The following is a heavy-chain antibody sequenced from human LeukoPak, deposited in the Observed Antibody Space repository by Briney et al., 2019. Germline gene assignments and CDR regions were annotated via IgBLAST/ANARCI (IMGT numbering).Heavy chain of an antibody. D-gene: IGHD1-14*01. J-gene: IGHJ2*01. CDR3: ARVKVNRESYWYFDL. V-gene: IGHV4-59*01. Sequence: SETLSLTCTVSGGSISSYYWSWLRQPPGKGLEWLGFIYYSGSTNYNPSLKSRVTISVDTSKNQFSLKLSSVTAADTAVYYCARVKVNRESYWYFDLWGRGTLVTVSS. CDR2: IYYSGST. CDR1: GGSISSYY.